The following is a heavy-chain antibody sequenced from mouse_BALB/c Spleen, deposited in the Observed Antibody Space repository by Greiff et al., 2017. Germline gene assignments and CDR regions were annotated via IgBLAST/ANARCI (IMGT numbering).Heavy chain of an antibody. V-gene: IGHV2-6-7*01. CDR3: AREGGGNYPFYAMDY. CDR1: GFSLTGYG. D-gene: IGHD2-1*01. Sequence: VKVVESGPGLVAPSQSLSITCTVSGFSLTGYGVNWVRQPPGKGLEWLGMIWGDGSTDYNSALKSRLSISKDNSKGQVFLKMNSLQTDDTARYYCAREGGGNYPFYAMDYWGQGSSGTVSS. CDR2: IWGDGST. J-gene: IGHJ4*01.